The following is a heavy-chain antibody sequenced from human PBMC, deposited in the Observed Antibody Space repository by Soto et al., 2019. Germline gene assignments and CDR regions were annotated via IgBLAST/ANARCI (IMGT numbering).Heavy chain of an antibody. D-gene: IGHD4-4*01. Sequence: PSETLSPTCTVSGGSISSYYWSWIRQPPGKGLEWIGYIYYSGSTNYNPSLKSRVTISVDTSKNQFSLKLSSVTAADTAVYYCARDVYSNRYNWFDPWGQGTLVTVSS. J-gene: IGHJ5*02. CDR1: GGSISSYY. CDR2: IYYSGST. CDR3: ARDVYSNRYNWFDP. V-gene: IGHV4-59*01.